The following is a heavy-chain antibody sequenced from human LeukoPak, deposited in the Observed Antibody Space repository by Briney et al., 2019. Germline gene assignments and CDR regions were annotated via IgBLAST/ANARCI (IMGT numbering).Heavy chain of an antibody. CDR3: ARGVVIVVVVAATPHYYGMDV. D-gene: IGHD2-15*01. J-gene: IGHJ6*02. Sequence: SETLSLTCAVYGGSFSGYYWSWIRQPPGKGLEWIGEINHSGSTNYNPSLKSRVTISVDTSKNQFSLKLSSVTAADTAVYHCARGVVIVVVVAATPHYYGMDVWGQGTTVTVSS. CDR1: GGSFSGYY. V-gene: IGHV4-34*01. CDR2: INHSGST.